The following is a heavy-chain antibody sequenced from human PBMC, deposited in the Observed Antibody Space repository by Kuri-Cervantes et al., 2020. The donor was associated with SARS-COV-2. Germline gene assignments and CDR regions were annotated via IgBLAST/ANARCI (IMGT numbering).Heavy chain of an antibody. CDR1: GYTFTSYD. J-gene: IGHJ6*02. CDR3: ARPEGYCSSTSCYTLRRYYYYGMDV. D-gene: IGHD2-2*02. V-gene: IGHV1-2*02. CDR2: INPNSGGT. Sequence: ASVKVSCKASGYTFTSYDINWVRQATGQGLEWMGWINPNSGGTNYAQKFQGRVTMTRDTSISTAYMELSRLRSDDTAVYYCARPEGYCSSTSCYTLRRYYYYGMDVWGQGTTVPSP.